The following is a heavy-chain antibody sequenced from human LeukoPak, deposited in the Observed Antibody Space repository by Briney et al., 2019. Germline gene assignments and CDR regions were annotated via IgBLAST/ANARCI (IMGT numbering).Heavy chain of an antibody. CDR2: IYYSGST. D-gene: IGHD3-10*01. Sequence: SETLSLTCTVSGGSISSGDYYWSWIRQPPGKGLEWIGYIYYSGSTYYNPPLKSRVTISVDTSKNQFSLKLSSVTAADTAVDYCARTYYYAPFDPWGQGTLVTVSS. V-gene: IGHV4-30-4*01. CDR1: GGSISSGDYY. J-gene: IGHJ5*02. CDR3: ARTYYYAPFDP.